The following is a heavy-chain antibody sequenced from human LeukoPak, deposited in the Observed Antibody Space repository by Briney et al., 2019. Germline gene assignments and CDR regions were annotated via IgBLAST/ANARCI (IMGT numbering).Heavy chain of an antibody. CDR3: ATDSMYQSQTHSSYYYYGMDV. V-gene: IGHV1-69*13. D-gene: IGHD2-2*01. Sequence: ASVKVSCKASGGTFSSYAISWVRQAPGQGLEWMGGIIPIFGTANYAQKFQGRVTITADESTSTAYMELSSLRSEDTAVYYCATDSMYQSQTHSSYYYYGMDVWGQGTTVTVSS. CDR2: IIPIFGTA. J-gene: IGHJ6*02. CDR1: GGTFSSYA.